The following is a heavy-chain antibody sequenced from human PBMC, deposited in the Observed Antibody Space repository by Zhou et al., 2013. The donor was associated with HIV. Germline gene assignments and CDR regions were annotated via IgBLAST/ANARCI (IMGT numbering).Heavy chain of an antibody. D-gene: IGHD3-22*01. V-gene: IGHV1-8*01. CDR1: GYTFTSYD. Sequence: QVQLVQSGAEVKKPGASVKVSCKASGYTFTSYDINWVRQATGQGLEWMGWMNPNSVSTDFALKFQGRVTMTRNTSISTAYMELSSLRSEDTAVYYCARAHYYDTSGFGYWGQGTLVTVSS. CDR2: MNPNSVST. J-gene: IGHJ4*02. CDR3: ARAHYYDTSGFGY.